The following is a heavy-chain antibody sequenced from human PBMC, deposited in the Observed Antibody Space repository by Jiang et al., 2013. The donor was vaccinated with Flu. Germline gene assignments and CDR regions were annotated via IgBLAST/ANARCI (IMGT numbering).Heavy chain of an antibody. CDR3: ARFLYGDFVYYFDP. J-gene: IGHJ5*02. D-gene: IGHD4-17*01. CDR1: GGSIGSDGYY. CDR2: IYSSGST. Sequence: GLVKPSQTLSLTCTVSGGSIGSDGYYWSWIRQSPGKGLEWIGSIYSSGSTYYNPSLRSRGTMSIDTSKNQFSLQLSSVTAADTAMYYCARFLYGDFVYYFDPWGQGTLVTVSS. V-gene: IGHV4-30-4*08.